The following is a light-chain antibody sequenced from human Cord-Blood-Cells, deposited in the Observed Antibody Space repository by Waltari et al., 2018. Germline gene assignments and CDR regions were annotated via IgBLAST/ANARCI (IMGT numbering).Light chain of an antibody. CDR2: EIN. CDR1: SSNIGHNY. CDR3: GTWDSSLSLYV. V-gene: IGLV1-51*02. Sequence: QSVLTQPPSVSAAPGPKVTISCSGSSSNIGHNYVSWYQQLPGTAPKLLIYEINKRPSGIPDRFSGSKSGTSATLGITGLQTGDESDYYCGTWDSSLSLYVFGTGTKVTVL. J-gene: IGLJ1*01.